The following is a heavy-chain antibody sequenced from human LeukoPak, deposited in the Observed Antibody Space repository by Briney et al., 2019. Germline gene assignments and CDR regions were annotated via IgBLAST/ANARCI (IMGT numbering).Heavy chain of an antibody. Sequence: GGSLRLSCAASGFTFSSYAMSWVRQAPGKGLGWVANIKQDGSEKYYVDSVKGRFTISRDNAKNSLYLQMNSLRAEDTAVYYCAGWNDEGGYFDYWGQGTLVTVSS. J-gene: IGHJ4*02. CDR3: AGWNDEGGYFDY. D-gene: IGHD1-1*01. CDR1: GFTFSSYA. V-gene: IGHV3-7*01. CDR2: IKQDGSEK.